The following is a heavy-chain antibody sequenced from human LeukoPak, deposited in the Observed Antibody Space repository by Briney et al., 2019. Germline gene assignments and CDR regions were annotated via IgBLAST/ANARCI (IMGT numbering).Heavy chain of an antibody. CDR3: TTVTHIGGGP. J-gene: IGHJ4*02. V-gene: IGHV3-15*01. CDR2: IKDKSAGGTV. D-gene: IGHD5-12*01. CDR1: GLTFSNAW. Sequence: GGSLRLSCAVSGLTFSNAWLSWVRQAPGKGLEWVGRIKDKSAGGTVDYVALVQGRFTISRDDSKNTLYLQMNSLKTEDTAVYYCTTVTHIGGGPGDQGTLVTVSS.